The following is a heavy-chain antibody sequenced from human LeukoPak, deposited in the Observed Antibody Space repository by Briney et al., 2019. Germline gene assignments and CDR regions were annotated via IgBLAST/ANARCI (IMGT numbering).Heavy chain of an antibody. CDR3: ARDYSGSNAFDI. CDR1: GGSLSSSSYY. Sequence: SETLSLTCTVSGGSLSSSSYYWGWLRQPPGKGLEWIGSIYYSGSTYYSPSLKSRVTISVDPSKNQFSLKLTSVTAADTAVYYCARDYSGSNAFDIWGQGTVVTVSS. J-gene: IGHJ3*02. CDR2: IYYSGST. V-gene: IGHV4-39*07. D-gene: IGHD3-10*01.